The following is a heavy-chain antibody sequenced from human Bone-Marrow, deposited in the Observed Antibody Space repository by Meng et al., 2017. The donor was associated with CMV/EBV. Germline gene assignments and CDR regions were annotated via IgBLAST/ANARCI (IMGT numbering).Heavy chain of an antibody. CDR2: ISGSGGST. CDR1: GFTFSSYA. V-gene: IGHV3-23*01. CDR3: AKGPSGGYCSSTSCDDY. Sequence: GESLKISCAASGFTFSSYAMSWVRQAPGKGLEWVSAISGSGGSTYYADSVKGRFTISRDNSKNTLYLQMNSLRAEDTAVYYCAKGPSGGYCSSTSCDDYWGQGTLVTVYS. J-gene: IGHJ4*02. D-gene: IGHD2-2*03.